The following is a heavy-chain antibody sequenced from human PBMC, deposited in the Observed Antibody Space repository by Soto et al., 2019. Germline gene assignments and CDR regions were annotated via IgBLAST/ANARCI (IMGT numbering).Heavy chain of an antibody. J-gene: IGHJ6*02. Sequence: PGESLRISWNGSGYSFTSYWIGWVRQMPGKGLEWMGIIYPGDSDTRYSPSFQGQVTISADKSISTAYLQWSSLKASDTAVYYCARDLKQLVPDVGHYYYYGMDVWGQGTTVTVSS. D-gene: IGHD6-13*01. CDR2: IYPGDSDT. CDR1: GYSFTSYW. CDR3: ARDLKQLVPDVGHYYYYGMDV. V-gene: IGHV5-51*01.